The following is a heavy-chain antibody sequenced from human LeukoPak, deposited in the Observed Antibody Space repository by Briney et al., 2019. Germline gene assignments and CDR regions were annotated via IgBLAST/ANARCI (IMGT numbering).Heavy chain of an antibody. J-gene: IGHJ4*02. D-gene: IGHD6-19*01. Sequence: GESLKISFKGSGYIFTSYWIGWVRQMPGKGLEWLGIINPGDSDNRYSPSFQGQVTISADKSISTANLQWSSLKASDTAMYYCARRIGSGWYDYWGQGTLVTVSS. CDR1: GYIFTSYW. V-gene: IGHV5-51*01. CDR2: INPGDSDN. CDR3: ARRIGSGWYDY.